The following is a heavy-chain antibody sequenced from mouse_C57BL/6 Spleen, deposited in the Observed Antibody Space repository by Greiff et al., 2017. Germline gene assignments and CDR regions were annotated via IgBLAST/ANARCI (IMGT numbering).Heavy chain of an antibody. J-gene: IGHJ3*01. D-gene: IGHD2-4*01. V-gene: IGHV1-53*01. CDR2: INPSNGGP. CDR1: GYTFTSYW. Sequence: QVQLQQPGTELVKPGASVKLSCKASGYTFTSYWMHWVKQRPGQGLEWIGNINPSNGGPNYNEKFKSKATLTVDKSSSTAYMQLSSLTSEDSAVYYCARSDYDYDWFAYWGQGTLVTVSA. CDR3: ARSDYDYDWFAY.